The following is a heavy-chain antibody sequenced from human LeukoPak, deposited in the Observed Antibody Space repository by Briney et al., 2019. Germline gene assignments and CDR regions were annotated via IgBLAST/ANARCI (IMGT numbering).Heavy chain of an antibody. V-gene: IGHV3-21*01. Sequence: GGSLRLSCAASGFTFSSYSMNWVRQAPGKGLEWVSSISSSSSYIYYADSVKGRFTISRDNARNSLYLQMNSLRAEDTAVYYCARGITGIGDYWGQGTLVTVSS. CDR1: GFTFSSYS. CDR2: ISSSSSYI. CDR3: ARGITGIGDY. J-gene: IGHJ4*02. D-gene: IGHD1-20*01.